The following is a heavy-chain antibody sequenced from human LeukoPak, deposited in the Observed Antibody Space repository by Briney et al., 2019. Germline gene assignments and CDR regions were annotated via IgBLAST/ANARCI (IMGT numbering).Heavy chain of an antibody. V-gene: IGHV3-23*01. CDR2: ISGSGGRT. Sequence: GGSLRLSCAASGFTFSTYAVSWIRQAPGKGLEWVSLISGSGGRTYYADSVKGRFTISRDNSKNTLYLQMNSLRAEDTAVYYCAKERVTTTAFDYWGQGTLVTVSS. J-gene: IGHJ4*02. CDR3: AKERVTTTAFDY. CDR1: GFTFSTYA. D-gene: IGHD1-1*01.